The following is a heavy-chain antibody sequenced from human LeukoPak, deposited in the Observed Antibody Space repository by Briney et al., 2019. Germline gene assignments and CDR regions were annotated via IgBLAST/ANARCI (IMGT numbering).Heavy chain of an antibody. Sequence: GGSLRLSCAASGFTFSSYAMSWVRQAPGKGLEWVSAINGSGGSTYYADSVKGRFTISRDNSKNTLYLQMNSLRAEDTAVYYCANALDDAFDIWGQGTMVTVSS. CDR1: GFTFSSYA. CDR2: INGSGGST. J-gene: IGHJ3*02. D-gene: IGHD1-1*01. CDR3: ANALDDAFDI. V-gene: IGHV3-23*01.